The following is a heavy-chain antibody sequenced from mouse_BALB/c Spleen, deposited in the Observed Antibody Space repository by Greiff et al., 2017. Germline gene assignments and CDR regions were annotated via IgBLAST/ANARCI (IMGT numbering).Heavy chain of an antibody. CDR3: TRDFDGYEEGVEY. V-gene: IGHV14-3*02. J-gene: IGHJ3*01. Sequence: EVQLQQSGAELVKPGASVKLSCTASGFTFIDSSMLWVKQRPDQGLVWIGSIDPANGNTRYALKFQGKATMTADTSSNTAYMQLCSLTSEDKAVDNCTRDFDGYEEGVEYWGQGTLVTVSA. CDR1: GFTFIDSS. CDR2: IDPANGNT. D-gene: IGHD2-2*01.